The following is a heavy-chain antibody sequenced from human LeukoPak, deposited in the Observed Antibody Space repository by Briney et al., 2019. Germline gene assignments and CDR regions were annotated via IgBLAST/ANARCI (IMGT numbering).Heavy chain of an antibody. Sequence: ASVKVSCKASGYTFTSYGISWVRQAPGQGLEWMGWISACNGNTNYAQKLQGRVTMTTDTSTSTAYMELRSLRSDDTAVYYCARDSSGCYSYWYFDLWGRGTLVTVSS. J-gene: IGHJ2*01. CDR2: ISACNGNT. CDR3: ARDSSGCYSYWYFDL. V-gene: IGHV1-18*01. CDR1: GYTFTSYG. D-gene: IGHD3-22*01.